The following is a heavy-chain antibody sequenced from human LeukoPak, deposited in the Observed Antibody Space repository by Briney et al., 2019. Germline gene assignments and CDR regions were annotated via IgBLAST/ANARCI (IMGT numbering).Heavy chain of an antibody. CDR3: ARDIGIAAAGRDY. CDR2: INHSGST. J-gene: IGHJ4*02. D-gene: IGHD6-13*01. Sequence: SETLSLTCAVYGGSFSGYYWSWIRQPPGKGLEWIGEINHSGSTNYNPSLKSRVTISVDTSKNQFSLKLSSVTAADTAVYYCARDIGIAAAGRDYWGQGTLVTVSS. CDR1: GGSFSGYY. V-gene: IGHV4-34*01.